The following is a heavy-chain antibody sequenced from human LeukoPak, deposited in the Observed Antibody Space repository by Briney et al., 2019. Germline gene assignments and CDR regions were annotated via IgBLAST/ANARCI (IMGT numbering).Heavy chain of an antibody. CDR2: IYYSGST. CDR3: ASTPYGSGSYSF. J-gene: IGHJ4*02. V-gene: IGHV4-59*01. Sequence: SETLSLTCAVYGGSFSGYYWSWIRQPPGKGLEWIGYIYYSGSTNYNPSLKSRVTISVDTSKNQFSLKLSSVTAADTAVYYCASTPYGSGSYSFWGQGTLVTVSS. D-gene: IGHD3-10*01. CDR1: GGSFSGYY.